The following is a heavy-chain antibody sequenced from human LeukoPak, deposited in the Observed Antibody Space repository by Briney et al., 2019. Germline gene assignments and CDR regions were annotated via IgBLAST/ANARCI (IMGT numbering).Heavy chain of an antibody. D-gene: IGHD3-10*01. CDR1: GFTFSNYW. V-gene: IGHV3-7*01. CDR3: ARDRGANPGFDY. Sequence: GGSLRLSCAASGFTFSNYWMSWVRQAPGKGLEWVANIKQDGSEKHYVDSVKGRFTISTDNAKNSMDLQMNSLRAEDTAVYYCARDRGANPGFDYWGQGTLVTVSS. CDR2: IKQDGSEK. J-gene: IGHJ4*02.